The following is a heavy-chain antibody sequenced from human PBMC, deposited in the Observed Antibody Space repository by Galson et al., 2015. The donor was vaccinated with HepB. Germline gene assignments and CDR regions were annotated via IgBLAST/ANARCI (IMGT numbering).Heavy chain of an antibody. CDR3: AFGDFWSGYPDYYYYGMDV. CDR1: GFTFSSYW. D-gene: IGHD3-3*01. Sequence: SLRLSCAASGFTFSSYWMSWVRQAPGKGLEWVANIKQDGSEKYYVDSVKGRFTISRDNSKNTLYLQMNSLRAEDTAVYYCAFGDFWSGYPDYYYYGMDVWGQGTPVTVSS. CDR2: IKQDGSEK. J-gene: IGHJ6*02. V-gene: IGHV3-7*01.